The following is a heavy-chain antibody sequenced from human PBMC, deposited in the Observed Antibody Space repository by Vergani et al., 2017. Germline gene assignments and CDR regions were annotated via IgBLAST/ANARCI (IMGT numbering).Heavy chain of an antibody. CDR2: ISGNGGST. CDR3: AKDGRENSDYGYFDY. V-gene: IGHV3-23*01. CDR1: GFTYSSYA. J-gene: IGHJ4*02. D-gene: IGHD4-17*01. Sequence: EVQLLESGGGLVQPGGSLRLSCAASGFTYSSYAMSWVRQAPGKGLEWVSGISGNGGSTYYADSVKGRFTISRDNSKNTLYLQMNSLRAEDTAVYYCAKDGRENSDYGYFDYWGQGTLVTVSS.